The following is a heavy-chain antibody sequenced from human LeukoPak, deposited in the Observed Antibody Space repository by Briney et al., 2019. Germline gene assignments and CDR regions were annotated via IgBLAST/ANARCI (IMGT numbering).Heavy chain of an antibody. CDR3: ARAPENYYMDV. CDR1: GGCISSGSYY. V-gene: IGHV4-61*02. J-gene: IGHJ6*03. Sequence: PSETLSLTCTVSGGCISSGSYYWSWIRQPAGKGQEWIGRIYTSGSTNYNPSLKSRVTISVDTSKNQFSLKLSSVTAADTAVYYCARAPENYYMDVWGKGTTVTVSS. CDR2: IYTSGST.